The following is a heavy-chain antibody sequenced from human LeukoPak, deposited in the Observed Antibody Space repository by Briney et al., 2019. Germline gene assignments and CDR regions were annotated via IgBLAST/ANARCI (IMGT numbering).Heavy chain of an antibody. V-gene: IGHV3-30*18. D-gene: IGHD4-11*01. CDR3: AKDRSSKTTYYYYGMDV. Sequence: WGSLRLSCAASGFTLSNYGMHWVRQAPGKGLEWVTVITYDGSNKYYADSVKGRFTISRDNSKNTLYLQMNSLRPEDTAVYYCAKDRSSKTTYYYYGMDVWGQGTTVTVSS. CDR2: ITYDGSNK. J-gene: IGHJ6*02. CDR1: GFTLSNYG.